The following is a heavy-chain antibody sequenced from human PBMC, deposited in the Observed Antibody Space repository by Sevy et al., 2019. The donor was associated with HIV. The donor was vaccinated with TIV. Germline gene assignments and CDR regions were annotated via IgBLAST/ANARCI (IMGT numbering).Heavy chain of an antibody. CDR1: KYPFNGYY. J-gene: IGHJ5*02. Sequence: ASVKVSCKASKYPFNGYYIHWVRQAPGQGLEWMGWINPNRGATNYAQKFQGWVTMTRDTSISTAYMELSRLRFDDTAVYYCARGYYDSSGYYYHWGQGTLVTVSS. CDR2: INPNRGAT. CDR3: ARGYYDSSGYYYH. V-gene: IGHV1-2*04. D-gene: IGHD3-22*01.